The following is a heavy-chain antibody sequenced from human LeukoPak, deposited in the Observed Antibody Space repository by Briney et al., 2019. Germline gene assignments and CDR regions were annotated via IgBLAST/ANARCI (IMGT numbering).Heavy chain of an antibody. D-gene: IGHD6-13*01. CDR1: GFTFSSYS. V-gene: IGHV3-23*01. CDR2: ISGSGGST. Sequence: GGSLRLSCAASGFTFSSYSMNWVRQAPGKGLEWVSGISGSGGSTYVADSVKGRVTVSRDNSKNTLYLQMNSLRADDTAVYYCAKDRPTVYSSSWLHFLDSWGQGTLVTVSS. CDR3: AKDRPTVYSSSWLHFLDS. J-gene: IGHJ4*02.